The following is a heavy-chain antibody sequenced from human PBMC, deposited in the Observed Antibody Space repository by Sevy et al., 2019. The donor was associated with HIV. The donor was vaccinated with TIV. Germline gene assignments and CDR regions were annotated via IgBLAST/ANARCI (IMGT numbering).Heavy chain of an antibody. Sequence: GGALRLSCAASGFTFSSYAMHWVRQAPGKGLEWVAVISYDGSNKYYADSVNGRFTISRDNSKKTLYLQMNSLRDEDTAAYYCSRDVGCSGYYPIDYWGLGTLVTVSS. J-gene: IGHJ4*02. CDR1: GFTFSSYA. V-gene: IGHV3-30-3*01. CDR2: ISYDGSNK. D-gene: IGHD3-22*01. CDR3: SRDVGCSGYYPIDY.